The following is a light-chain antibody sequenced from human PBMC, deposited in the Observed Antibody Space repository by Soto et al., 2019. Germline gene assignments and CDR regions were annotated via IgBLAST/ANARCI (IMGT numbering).Light chain of an antibody. CDR1: SSDVGGYHY. J-gene: IGLJ1*01. V-gene: IGLV2-14*01. CDR3: SSYTSSSTGV. Sequence: QSALTQPPSASGSPGQSVTISCTGTSSDVGGYHYVSWYQQHPGKAPKLMIYEVSNRPSGVSSRFSGSKSGNTASLTISGLQAEDEADYYCSSYTSSSTGVFGTGTKVTVL. CDR2: EVS.